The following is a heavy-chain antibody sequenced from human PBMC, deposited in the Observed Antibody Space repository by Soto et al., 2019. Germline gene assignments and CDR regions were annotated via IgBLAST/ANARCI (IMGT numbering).Heavy chain of an antibody. J-gene: IGHJ4*02. D-gene: IGHD3-10*01. CDR1: DFDFSSYG. V-gene: IGHV3-30*03. CDR3: ARDSGWSILNFDN. Sequence: GSLSLSCAPSDFDFSSYGIYWVRQAPGKGLEWVAASSYDGRETFYADSAKGRFTVSKEMSKNTAFLQMNALRHEDTAVYFWARDSGWSILNFDNWGQGTPVTVSS. CDR2: SSYDGRET.